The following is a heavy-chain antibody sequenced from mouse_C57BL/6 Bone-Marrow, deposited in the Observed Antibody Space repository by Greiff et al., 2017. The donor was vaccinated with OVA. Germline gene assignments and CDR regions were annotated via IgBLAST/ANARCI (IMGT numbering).Heavy chain of an antibody. CDR3: AGSYYSNYGFAY. V-gene: IGHV5-15*04. CDR2: ISNLAYSI. J-gene: IGHJ3*01. CDR1: GFTFSDYG. Sequence: EVKVEESGGGLVQPGGSLKLSCAASGFTFSDYGMAWVRQAPRKGPEWVAFISNLAYSIYYADTVTGRFTISRENAKNTLYLEMSSLRSEDTAMYYCAGSYYSNYGFAYWGQGTLVTVSA. D-gene: IGHD2-5*01.